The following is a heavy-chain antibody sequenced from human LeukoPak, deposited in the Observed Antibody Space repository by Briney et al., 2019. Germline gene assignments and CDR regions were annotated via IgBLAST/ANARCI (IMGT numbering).Heavy chain of an antibody. D-gene: IGHD5-24*01. J-gene: IGHJ3*02. CDR3: ARVHERGRPQGGASDI. CDR1: GFTFSSYV. V-gene: IGHV3-30*04. Sequence: GGSLRLSCAASGFTFSSYVMHWVRQAPGKGLEWVAVILYDGSNKYYADSVKGRFTISRDNSKNSLYLQMNSLRAEDTAVYYCARVHERGRPQGGASDIWGQGTMVTVSS. CDR2: ILYDGSNK.